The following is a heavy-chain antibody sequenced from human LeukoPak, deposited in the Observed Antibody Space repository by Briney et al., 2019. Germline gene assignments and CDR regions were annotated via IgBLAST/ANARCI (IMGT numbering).Heavy chain of an antibody. CDR3: ATGAGYSSSWGLLDY. CDR2: IYYSRST. D-gene: IGHD6-13*01. Sequence: SETLSLTCTVSGGSISSSSYYWDWIRQPPGKGLEWIGSIYYSRSTYYNPSLKSRVTISVDTSKNQFSLKLSSVTAADTAVYYCATGAGYSSSWGLLDYWGQGTLVTVSS. CDR1: GGSISSSSYY. V-gene: IGHV4-39*07. J-gene: IGHJ4*02.